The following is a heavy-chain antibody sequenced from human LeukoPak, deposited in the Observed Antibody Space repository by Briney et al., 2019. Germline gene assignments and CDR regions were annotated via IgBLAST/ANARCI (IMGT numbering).Heavy chain of an antibody. Sequence: GGSLRPSCAASGFTFSSYSMNWVRQAPGKGLEWVSFIHTSGSTFYADSVKGRFTISRDNSKNTLYLQMNSLRADDTAMYYCARGYCSGGSCSKFDYWGQGTLVTVSS. CDR3: ARGYCSGGSCSKFDY. D-gene: IGHD2-15*01. CDR2: IHTSGST. V-gene: IGHV3-53*01. CDR1: GFTFSSYS. J-gene: IGHJ4*02.